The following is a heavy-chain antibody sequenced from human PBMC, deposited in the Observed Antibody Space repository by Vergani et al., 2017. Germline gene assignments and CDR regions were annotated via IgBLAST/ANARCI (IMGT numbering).Heavy chain of an antibody. V-gene: IGHV3-23*01. J-gene: IGHJ6*02. CDR1: GFTFSSYA. CDR3: ARDPSGTGGWPVYGMDV. Sequence: EVQLLESGGGLVQPGGSLRLSCAASGFTFSSYAMSWVRQAPGKGLEWVSAISGSGGSTYYANSVKGRFTISRDNSKNTLYLQMNSLRAEDTAVYYCARDPSGTGGWPVYGMDVWGQGTTVTVSS. CDR2: ISGSGGST. D-gene: IGHD2-8*02.